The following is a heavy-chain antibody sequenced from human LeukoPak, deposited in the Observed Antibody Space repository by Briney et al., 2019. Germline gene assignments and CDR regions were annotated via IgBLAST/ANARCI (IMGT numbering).Heavy chain of an antibody. D-gene: IGHD3-9*01. CDR3: AKWGDYDVLTGYYVPDY. V-gene: IGHV3-23*01. CDR1: GFTSSNYA. J-gene: IGHJ4*02. Sequence: GASLRLSCAASGFTSSNYAMSWVRQAPGKGLEWVSAILGSGGSTYYADSVKGRFTVSRDNSKSTLYLQMNSLRAEDTALYYCAKWGDYDVLTGYYVPDYWGQGTLVTVSS. CDR2: ILGSGGST.